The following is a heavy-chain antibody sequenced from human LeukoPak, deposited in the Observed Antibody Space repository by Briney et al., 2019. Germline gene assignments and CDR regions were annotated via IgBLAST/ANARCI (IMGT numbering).Heavy chain of an antibody. CDR3: ARHPSASYYYFDY. J-gene: IGHJ4*02. V-gene: IGHV5-51*01. CDR1: GYSFTSYW. Sequence: GESLKISCKGSGYSFTSYWIGWMRQMPGKGLEWMGIIYPGDSDTRYSPSFQGQVTISADKSTSTAYLQWSSLKASDTAMYYCARHPSASYYYFDYWGQGTLVTVSS. D-gene: IGHD1-26*01. CDR2: IYPGDSDT.